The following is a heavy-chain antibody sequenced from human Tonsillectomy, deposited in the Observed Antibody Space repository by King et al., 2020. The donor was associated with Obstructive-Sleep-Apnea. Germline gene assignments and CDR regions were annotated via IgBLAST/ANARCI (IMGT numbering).Heavy chain of an antibody. D-gene: IGHD2-2*01. CDR2: ISYDGSNK. CDR1: GFTFSSYA. CDR3: AREYPGYFDY. V-gene: IGHV3-30*04. Sequence: VQLVESGGGVVQPGRSLRLSCAASGFTFSSYAMHWVRQAPGKGLEVVAVISYDGSNKYYADSVKGRFTISRDNSKNTLYLQMNSLRAEDTAVYYCAREYPGYFDYWGQGTLVTVSS. J-gene: IGHJ4*02.